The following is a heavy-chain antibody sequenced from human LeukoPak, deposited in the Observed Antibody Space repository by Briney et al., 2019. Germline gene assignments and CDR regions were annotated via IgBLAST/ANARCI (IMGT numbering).Heavy chain of an antibody. CDR3: ARGRLGTTMNTYYFDY. CDR2: MKQDGSER. V-gene: IGHV3-7*01. Sequence: GGSLRLSCAASGFTFSSYWMSWVRQAPGKGLEWVANMKQDGSERYYVDSVKGRFTISGDNAKMSLYLQMNSLRAEDTAVYYCARGRLGTTMNTYYFDYWGQGTLVTVSS. J-gene: IGHJ4*02. D-gene: IGHD3-16*01. CDR1: GFTFSSYW.